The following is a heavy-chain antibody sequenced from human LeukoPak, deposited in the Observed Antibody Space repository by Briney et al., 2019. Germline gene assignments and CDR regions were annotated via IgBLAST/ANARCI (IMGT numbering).Heavy chain of an antibody. CDR1: GGSISSYY. V-gene: IGHV4-59*01. Sequence: NPSETLSLTCTVSGGSISSYYWSWIRQPPGKGLEWIGYIYYSGNTNYNPSLKSRVTISLDTSRNQFSLKLNSVTAADTAVYYCARGVGSGYTDDWGQGTLVTVFS. J-gene: IGHJ4*02. CDR3: ARGVGSGYTDD. CDR2: IYYSGNT. D-gene: IGHD3-22*01.